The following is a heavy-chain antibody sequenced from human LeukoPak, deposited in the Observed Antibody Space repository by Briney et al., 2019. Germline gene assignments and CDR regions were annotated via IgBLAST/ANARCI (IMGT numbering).Heavy chain of an antibody. J-gene: IGHJ4*02. CDR1: GYTFTDHD. D-gene: IGHD1-26*01. CDR2: ISTSSGGT. CDR3: TRDHFGSYLA. Sequence: ASVTVSCKTSGYTFTDHDMHWMRQAPGQGLEWVGRISTSSGGTTYSQNFQGRVTMTRDTSISTGYMELTRLKSDDTAVYYCTRDHFGSYLAWGQGTLVTVSS. V-gene: IGHV1-2*06.